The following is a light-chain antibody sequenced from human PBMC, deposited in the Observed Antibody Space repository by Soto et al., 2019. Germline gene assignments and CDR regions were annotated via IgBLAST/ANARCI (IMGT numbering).Light chain of an antibody. CDR3: QQYNNWPPMYT. J-gene: IGKJ2*01. V-gene: IGKV3-15*01. CDR2: GAS. Sequence: EIVMTQSPATLSLSPGERATLSCRASQSVSSNLSWYQQKPGQAPRLLIYGASTSATGIPARFSGSGSGTEFTLTISSLQSEDFAVYYCQQYNNWPPMYTFGQGTKLEIK. CDR1: QSVSSN.